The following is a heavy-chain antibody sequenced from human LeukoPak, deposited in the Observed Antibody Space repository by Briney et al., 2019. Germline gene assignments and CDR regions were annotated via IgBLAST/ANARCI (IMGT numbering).Heavy chain of an antibody. Sequence: GGSLRLSCAASGFTFSSFAMHWVRQAPGKGLEWLAVVSHDDINEFYADSVKGRFTISRDNSKNTLYLQMNSLRAEDTAVYYCARDRELLYFDYWGQGTLVTVSS. J-gene: IGHJ4*02. CDR1: GFTFSSFA. D-gene: IGHD1-26*01. V-gene: IGHV3-30*03. CDR2: VSHDDINE. CDR3: ARDRELLYFDY.